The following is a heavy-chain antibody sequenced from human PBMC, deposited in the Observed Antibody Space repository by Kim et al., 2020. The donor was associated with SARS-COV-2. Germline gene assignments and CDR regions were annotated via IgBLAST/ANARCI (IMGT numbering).Heavy chain of an antibody. V-gene: IGHV3-48*02. Sequence: GGSLRLSCAASGLTFSIASMNWVRQAPGKGLEWITYISSSSATMYYADSVKGRFSIYRDNGKDSVYLQMNSLRDEDTAVYYCAGDPRAVGARVIGYYFDYWGQGTLVTVSS. CDR2: ISSSSATM. CDR3: AGDPRAVGARVIGYYFDY. CDR1: GLTFSIAS. D-gene: IGHD1-26*01. J-gene: IGHJ4*02.